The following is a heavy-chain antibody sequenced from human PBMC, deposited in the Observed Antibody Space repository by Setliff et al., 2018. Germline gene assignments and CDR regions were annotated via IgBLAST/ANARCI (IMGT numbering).Heavy chain of an antibody. CDR2: ISPYTGNA. CDR1: GYTFTDYG. J-gene: IGHJ5*02. Sequence: ASVKVSCKASGYTFTDYGVTWVRQAPGQGLEWVGWISPYTGNAYYAPKFQGRVSLTTDESTNTAYLELRGLRSDDTAVYCCMRLVRFCSRTVCQRTSGDEAWGQGTLVTVSS. D-gene: IGHD3-3*01. CDR3: MRLVRFCSRTVCQRTSGDEA. V-gene: IGHV1-18*01.